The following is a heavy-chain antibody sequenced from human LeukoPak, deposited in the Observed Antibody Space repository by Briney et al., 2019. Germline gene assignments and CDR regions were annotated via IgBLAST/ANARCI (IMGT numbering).Heavy chain of an antibody. CDR3: ARFSCSYCGGDL. CDR2: ISSSGSTI. J-gene: IGHJ3*01. Sequence: TGGSLRLSCAASGFTFSSYEMKWVRQAPGKVLEWVSYISSSGSTIYYADSVKGRFTISRDNAKNSLYLQMNSLRAEDTAVYYCARFSCSYCGGDLWGQGTMVTVSS. CDR1: GFTFSSYE. D-gene: IGHD2-21*01. V-gene: IGHV3-48*03.